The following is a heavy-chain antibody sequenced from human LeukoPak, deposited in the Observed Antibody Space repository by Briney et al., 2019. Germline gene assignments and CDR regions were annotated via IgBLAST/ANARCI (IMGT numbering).Heavy chain of an antibody. J-gene: IGHJ4*02. CDR1: GYTFTISG. CDR3: ARFPLSAAAGTDFDY. D-gene: IGHD6-13*01. CDR2: ISAYNGNT. V-gene: IGHV1-18*01. Sequence: GSVKVSCKASGYTFTISGTSWGRPAPGQGLGWMGWISAYNGNTNYAQKLQGRVTMTTDTSTSTAYMELRSLRSDDTAVYYCARFPLSAAAGTDFDYWGQGTLVTVSS.